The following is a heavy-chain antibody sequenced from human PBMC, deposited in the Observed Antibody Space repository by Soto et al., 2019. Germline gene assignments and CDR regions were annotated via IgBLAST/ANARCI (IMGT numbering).Heavy chain of an antibody. CDR2: ISSDGRNT. D-gene: IGHD6-19*01. V-gene: IGHV3-74*03. J-gene: IGHJ5*02. Sequence: EVQLVESGGGLVQPGGSLRLSCAASGFAFSSYWMQWVRQPPGKGPVWVSRISSDGRNTTYADPVKGRCTISRDNAKNTLHLQMTSLTDDDTAVYYCIKASTVTGVGGYRWGQGTLVTVSS. CDR1: GFAFSSYW. CDR3: IKASTVTGVGGYR.